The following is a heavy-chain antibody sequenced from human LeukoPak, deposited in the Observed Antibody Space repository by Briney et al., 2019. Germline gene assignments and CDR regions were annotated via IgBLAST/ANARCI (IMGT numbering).Heavy chain of an antibody. Sequence: ASVKVSCKASGYTFTSYYMHWVRQAPGQGLEWMGIINPSGGSTSYAQKFQGRVTMTRDTSTSTVYMELSSLRSEDTAAYYCARSGGTTVTTSGEDYWGQGTLVTVSS. CDR3: ARSGGTTVTTSGEDY. CDR1: GYTFTSYY. D-gene: IGHD4-17*01. CDR2: INPSGGST. V-gene: IGHV1-46*01. J-gene: IGHJ4*02.